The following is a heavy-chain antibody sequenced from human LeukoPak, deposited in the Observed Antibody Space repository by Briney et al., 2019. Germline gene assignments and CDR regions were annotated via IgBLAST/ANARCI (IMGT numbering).Heavy chain of an antibody. CDR2: ISASGGDT. D-gene: IGHD2-8*01. CDR3: AKDVRRCNGACT. Sequence: GGSLRLSCAASGFSFSTYSFSWVRQAPGKGLEWVSGISASGGDTFYADSVKGRFTISRDNSKNTLSLQMNSLRVEDTAIYYCAKDVRRCNGACTWGQGTLVTVSS. CDR1: GFSFSTYS. V-gene: IGHV3-23*01. J-gene: IGHJ5*02.